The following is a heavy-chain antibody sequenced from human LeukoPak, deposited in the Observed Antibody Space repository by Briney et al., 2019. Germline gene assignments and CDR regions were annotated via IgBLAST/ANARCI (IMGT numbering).Heavy chain of an antibody. D-gene: IGHD5-24*01. J-gene: IGHJ4*02. CDR1: GFTFSDYY. CDR2: ISSSGSTI. Sequence: PGGSLRLSCAASGFTFSDYYVSWIRQAPGKGLEWVSYISSSGSTIYYADSVKGRFTISRDNAKNSLYLQMNSLRAEDTAVYYCATFRDGYNLNYFDYWGQGTLVTVSS. CDR3: ATFRDGYNLNYFDY. V-gene: IGHV3-11*01.